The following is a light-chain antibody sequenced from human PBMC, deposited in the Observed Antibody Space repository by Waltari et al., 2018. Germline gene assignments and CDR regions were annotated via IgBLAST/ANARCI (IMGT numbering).Light chain of an antibody. CDR3: AAWDDSLPGLFV. Sequence: QSVVTQPPSASGTPGQRVTISCSGSSATIGSNTVNWYQQLPGTTPKLLIYNNNKRPSGVPDRFSGSKSGTSASLAISGLQSEDEADYYCAAWDDSLPGLFVFGSGTKVTVL. CDR1: SATIGSNT. CDR2: NNN. J-gene: IGLJ1*01. V-gene: IGLV1-44*01.